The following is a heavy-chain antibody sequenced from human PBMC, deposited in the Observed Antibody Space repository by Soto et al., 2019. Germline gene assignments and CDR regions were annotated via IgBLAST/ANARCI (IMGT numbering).Heavy chain of an antibody. J-gene: IGHJ4*02. V-gene: IGHV3-74*03. Sequence: EVQLVESGGGLVQPGGSLRLSCAASGFTFSSYWMHWVRQVPGKGLVWVSRIKSDASTIMYADSVKGRFTISRDNAKNTLYLQVNSLRPEAPSVYYCVRGGSANYYGLFDSWGQGTLVTVSS. CDR1: GFTFSSYW. CDR2: IKSDASTI. CDR3: VRGGSANYYGLFDS. D-gene: IGHD1-26*01.